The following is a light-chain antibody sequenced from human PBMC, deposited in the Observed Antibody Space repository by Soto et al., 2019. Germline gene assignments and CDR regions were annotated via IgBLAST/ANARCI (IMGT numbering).Light chain of an antibody. Sequence: IAITQSPATLSVSPGDRATLSCRASQSLSTNLAWYPQKPGQAPRLLIYGAFNRATGIPARFSGSGSGTEFTHSLTSRQCEDFAAYYSQQYNNWWTFGQGTRVEIK. V-gene: IGKV3-15*01. CDR1: QSLSTN. J-gene: IGKJ1*01. CDR2: GAF. CDR3: QQYNNWWT.